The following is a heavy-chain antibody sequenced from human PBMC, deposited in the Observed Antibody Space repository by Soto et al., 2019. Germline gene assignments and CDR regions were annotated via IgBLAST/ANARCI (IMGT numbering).Heavy chain of an antibody. CDR2: IIPIFGTA. CDR3: ARGGARLYYYYGMDV. CDR1: GGTFSSYA. V-gene: IGHV1-69*13. J-gene: IGHJ6*02. Sequence: SVKVSCKASGGTFSSYAISWVRQAPGQGLEWMGGIIPIFGTANYAQKFQGRVTITADESTSTAYMELSSLRSEDTAVYYCARGGARLYYYYGMDVWGQGTTVTVSS. D-gene: IGHD3-10*01.